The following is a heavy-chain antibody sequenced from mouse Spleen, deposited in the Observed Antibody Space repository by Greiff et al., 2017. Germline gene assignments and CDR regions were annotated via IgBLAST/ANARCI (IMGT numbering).Heavy chain of an antibody. CDR3: ARDTEDFDY. Sequence: VQLQESGPELVKPGASVKISCKASGYAFSSSWMNWVKQRPGKGLEWIGRIYPGDGDTNYNGKFKGKATLTADKSSSTAYMQLSSLTSEDSAVYFCARDTEDFDYWGQGTTLTVSS. J-gene: IGHJ2*01. V-gene: IGHV1-82*01. CDR2: IYPGDGDT. CDR1: GYAFSSSW. D-gene: IGHD1-1*01.